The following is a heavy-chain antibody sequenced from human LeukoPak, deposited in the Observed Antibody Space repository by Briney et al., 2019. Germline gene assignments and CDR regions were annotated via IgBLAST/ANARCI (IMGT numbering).Heavy chain of an antibody. CDR1: GGSFSDYY. CDR2: INHSGST. D-gene: IGHD5-18*01. Sequence: SETLSLTCAVYGGSFSDYYWSWIRQPPGKGLEWIGEINHSGSTNYNPSLKSRVTISIDTSKNQFSLKLSSVTAADTAVYYCAQSPRFVDTAMVPADDYWGQGTLVTVSS. J-gene: IGHJ4*02. CDR3: AQSPRFVDTAMVPADDY. V-gene: IGHV4-34*01.